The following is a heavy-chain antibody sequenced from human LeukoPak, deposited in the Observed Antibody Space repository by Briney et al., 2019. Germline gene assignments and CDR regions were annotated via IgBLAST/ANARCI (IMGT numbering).Heavy chain of an antibody. J-gene: IGHJ5*02. CDR3: ARGLYYYGSGSYRAYSYYH. V-gene: IGHV4-39*07. CDR1: GGSINNSISY. CDR2: TYYTGNT. D-gene: IGHD3-10*01. Sequence: SETLSLTCSVSGGSINNSISYWAWIRQPPGKGLEWIGSTYYTGNTYYKPSLKSRDTISVDTSKNQFSLKVRSVTAADTAVYYCARGLYYYGSGSYRAYSYYHWGQGTLVTVSS.